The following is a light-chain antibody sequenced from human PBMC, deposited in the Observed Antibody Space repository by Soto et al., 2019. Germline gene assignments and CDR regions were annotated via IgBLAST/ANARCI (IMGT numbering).Light chain of an antibody. J-gene: IGLJ2*01. CDR3: ATWDDSLSGPGI. CDR1: NSNIGVNH. V-gene: IGLV1-47*01. CDR2: KNN. Sequence: QSVLTQPPSASGTPGQRVTISCSVSNSNIGVNHVYWYQQLPGTAPKLLIYKNNQRPSGVPDRFSGSKSGTSASLAISGLRSEDEADYYCATWDDSLSGPGIFGGGTKLTVL.